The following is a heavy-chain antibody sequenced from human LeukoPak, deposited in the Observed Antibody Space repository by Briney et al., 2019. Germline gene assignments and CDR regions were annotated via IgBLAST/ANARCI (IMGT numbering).Heavy chain of an antibody. CDR3: ARVGSDWNDVRYNWFDP. Sequence: SQTLSLTCAVYGGSISSGDYSWSWIRQPPGKGLEWIGYIFQSGSTYYNPSLKSRVTISVDRSKNQVSLKLSSVTAAYTAMHYCARVGSDWNDVRYNWFDPWGQGTLVTVSS. CDR2: IFQSGST. V-gene: IGHV4-30-2*01. J-gene: IGHJ5*02. CDR1: GGSISSGDYS. D-gene: IGHD1-1*01.